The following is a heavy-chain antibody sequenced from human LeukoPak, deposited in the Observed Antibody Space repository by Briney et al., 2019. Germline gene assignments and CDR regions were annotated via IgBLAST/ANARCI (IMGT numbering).Heavy chain of an antibody. Sequence: PGGSLRLSCAASGFTFSSYAMHWVRQAPGKGLEYVSAISSNGGSTYYANSVKGRFTISRDNSKNTPYLQMGSLRAEDMAVYYCARGWWATVVTQEAFDIWGQGTMVTVSS. J-gene: IGHJ3*02. CDR2: ISSNGGST. CDR3: ARGWWATVVTQEAFDI. D-gene: IGHD4-23*01. V-gene: IGHV3-64*01. CDR1: GFTFSSYA.